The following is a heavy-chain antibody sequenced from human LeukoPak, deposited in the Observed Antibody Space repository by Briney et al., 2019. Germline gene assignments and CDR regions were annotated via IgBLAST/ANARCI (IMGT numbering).Heavy chain of an antibody. CDR2: INPSGGST. J-gene: IGHJ4*02. V-gene: IGHV1-46*01. Sequence: ASVKVSCKASGYTFTSYSVHWVRQAPGQGLEWMGIINPSGGSTRYAQKFQGRVTMTRDTSISTAYMELSRLRSDDTAVYYCARVGATSYWGQGTLVTVSS. CDR1: GYTFTSYS. D-gene: IGHD1-26*01. CDR3: ARVGATSY.